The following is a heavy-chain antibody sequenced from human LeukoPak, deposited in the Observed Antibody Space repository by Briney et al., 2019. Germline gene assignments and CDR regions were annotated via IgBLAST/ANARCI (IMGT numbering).Heavy chain of an antibody. CDR1: GGTFSSYA. J-gene: IGHJ4*02. D-gene: IGHD4-17*01. CDR3: ATRMTTVTTPRSDYFDY. CDR2: IIPIFGTA. Sequence: SVKVSCKASGGTFSSYAISWVRQAPGQGVEWMGGIIPIFGTANYAQKFQGRVTITTDESTSTAYMELSSLRSEDTAVYYCATRMTTVTTPRSDYFDYWGQGTLVTVSS. V-gene: IGHV1-69*05.